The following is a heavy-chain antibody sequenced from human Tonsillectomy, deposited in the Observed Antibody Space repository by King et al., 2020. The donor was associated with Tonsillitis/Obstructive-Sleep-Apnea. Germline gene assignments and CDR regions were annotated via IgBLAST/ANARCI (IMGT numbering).Heavy chain of an antibody. Sequence: QLVQSGAEVKKPGASVKVSCKASGYTFTSYGISWVRQAPGQGLEWMGWISAYNGNTNYAQKLQGRVTMTTDTSTSTAYMELRSLRSDDTAVYYCAGRIEAYYYDSRDAFEIWGEGTMVTVSS. CDR2: ISAYNGNT. CDR1: GYTFTSYG. D-gene: IGHD3-22*01. J-gene: IGHJ3*02. CDR3: AGRIEAYYYDSRDAFEI. V-gene: IGHV1-18*01.